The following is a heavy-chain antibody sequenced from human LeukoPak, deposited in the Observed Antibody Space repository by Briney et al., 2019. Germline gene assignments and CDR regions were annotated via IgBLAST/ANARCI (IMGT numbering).Heavy chain of an antibody. CDR2: INPNSGGT. Sequence: ASVKVSCKASGYTFTGYYMHWVRQVPGQGLEWMGWINPNSGGTNYAQKFQGRVTMTRDTSISTAYMELSRLRSDDTAVYYCARDLTLRVVVPAYWGQGTLVTVSS. CDR1: GYTFTGYY. D-gene: IGHD2-2*01. CDR3: ARDLTLRVVVPAY. V-gene: IGHV1-2*02. J-gene: IGHJ4*02.